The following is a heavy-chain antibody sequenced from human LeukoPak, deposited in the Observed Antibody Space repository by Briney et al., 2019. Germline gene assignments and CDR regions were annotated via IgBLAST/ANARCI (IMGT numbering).Heavy chain of an antibody. Sequence: PGGSLRLSCAASGFTFSSFWIYWVRHAPGKGLVWVSRINGDGSETTYADSVKGRFTISRDNAKNTVYLQMNSLRAEDTAVYYCARVRMGDDFNPFDYWGQGTLVTVSS. D-gene: IGHD3-16*01. CDR2: INGDGSET. CDR1: GFTFSSFW. V-gene: IGHV3-74*01. CDR3: ARVRMGDDFNPFDY. J-gene: IGHJ4*02.